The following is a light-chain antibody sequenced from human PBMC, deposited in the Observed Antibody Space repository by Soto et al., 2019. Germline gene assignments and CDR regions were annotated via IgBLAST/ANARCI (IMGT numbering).Light chain of an antibody. J-gene: IGLJ1*01. Sequence: QSVLTQPASVSGSPEQSITISCTGTSSDVGSYNLVSWYQHHPGKAPKLMIYEGSKRPSGVSDRFSGSKSGNTASLTISGLQAEDEADYYCCSYAGSRTYVFGTGTKVTVL. V-gene: IGLV2-23*01. CDR1: SSDVGSYNL. CDR2: EGS. CDR3: CSYAGSRTYV.